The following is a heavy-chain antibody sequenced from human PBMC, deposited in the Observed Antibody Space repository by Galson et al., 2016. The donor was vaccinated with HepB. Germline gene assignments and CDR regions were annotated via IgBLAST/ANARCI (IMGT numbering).Heavy chain of an antibody. D-gene: IGHD3-10*01. CDR3: ARDRSSGSGNFGY. CDR2: LYYSGST. Sequence: LSLTCTVSGGSISSSSYFWGWIRQPPGKGLEWIGNLYYSGSTYYSPSLKGRVTISVDTPKNQFSLKLYSVTAADTAVYYCARDRSSGSGNFGYWGQGTLVTVSS. V-gene: IGHV4-39*07. CDR1: GGSISSSSYF. J-gene: IGHJ4*02.